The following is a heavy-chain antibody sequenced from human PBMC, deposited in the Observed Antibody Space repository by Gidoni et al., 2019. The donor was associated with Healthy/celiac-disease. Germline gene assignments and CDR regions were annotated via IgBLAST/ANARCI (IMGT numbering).Heavy chain of an antibody. J-gene: IGHJ6*03. CDR2: IYSGGST. CDR1: GFTVSSTY. Sequence: EVQLVESGGGLIQPGGSLRLSCAASGFTVSSTYMSWVRQAPGKGLEWVSVIYSGGSTYYADSVKGRFTISRDNSKNTLYLQMNSLRAEDTAVYYCASFPQHITIFGVVKKGYMDVWGKGTTVTVSS. D-gene: IGHD3-3*01. V-gene: IGHV3-53*01. CDR3: ASFPQHITIFGVVKKGYMDV.